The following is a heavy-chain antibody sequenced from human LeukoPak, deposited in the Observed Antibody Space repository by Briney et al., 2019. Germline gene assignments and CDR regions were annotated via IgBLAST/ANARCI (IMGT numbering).Heavy chain of an antibody. V-gene: IGHV4-38-2*02. CDR3: ARRAGAYSHPYDY. J-gene: IGHJ4*02. CDR2: IYHSGST. Sequence: SETLSLTCTVSGYSISSGYYWGWIRQPPGQGLEWIRSIYHSGSTYYNPSLKSRVTISVDTSKNQFSLKLSSVTAADTAVYYCARRAGAYSHPYDYWGQGTLVTVSS. CDR1: GYSISSGYY. D-gene: IGHD4/OR15-4a*01.